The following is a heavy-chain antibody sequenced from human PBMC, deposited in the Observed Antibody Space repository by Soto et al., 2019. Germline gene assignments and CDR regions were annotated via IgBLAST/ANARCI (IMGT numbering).Heavy chain of an antibody. D-gene: IGHD1-26*01. J-gene: IGHJ6*02. CDR3: ERLRPIVGAYYGMDV. Sequence: GASVKVSCKASGYTFTSYGISWVRQAPGQGLEWMGWISAYNGNTNYAQKLQGRVTITADKSTSTAYMELSSLRSEDTAVYYCERLRPIVGAYYGMDVWGQGTTVTVSS. CDR2: ISAYNGNT. CDR1: GYTFTSYG. V-gene: IGHV1-18*01.